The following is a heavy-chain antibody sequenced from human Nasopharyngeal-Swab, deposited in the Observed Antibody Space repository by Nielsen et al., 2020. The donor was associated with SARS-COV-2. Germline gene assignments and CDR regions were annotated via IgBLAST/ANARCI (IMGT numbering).Heavy chain of an antibody. D-gene: IGHD4-17*01. CDR3: ARHLSHDYGDPETYYYFDY. J-gene: IGHJ4*02. Sequence: RQAPGKGLEWIGYIYYSGSTYYNPSLKSRVTISVDTSKNQFSLKLSSVTAADTAVYYCARHLSHDYGDPETYYYFDYWGQGTLVTVSS. CDR2: IYYSGST. V-gene: IGHV4-39*01.